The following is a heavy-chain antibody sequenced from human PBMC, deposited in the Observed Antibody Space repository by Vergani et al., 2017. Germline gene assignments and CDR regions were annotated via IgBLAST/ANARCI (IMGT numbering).Heavy chain of an antibody. D-gene: IGHD2-2*01. CDR2: IIPIFGTA. Sequence: QVQLVQSGAEVKKPGSSVKVSCKASVGTFSSYAISWVRQAPGQGLEWMGRIIPIFGTANYAQKFQGRVTITADESTSTAYMELSSRRSEDTAVYYCARDQEGYCSSTSCYWGWYFDLWGRGTLVTVSS. J-gene: IGHJ2*01. CDR3: ARDQEGYCSSTSCYWGWYFDL. CDR1: VGTFSSYA. V-gene: IGHV1-69*13.